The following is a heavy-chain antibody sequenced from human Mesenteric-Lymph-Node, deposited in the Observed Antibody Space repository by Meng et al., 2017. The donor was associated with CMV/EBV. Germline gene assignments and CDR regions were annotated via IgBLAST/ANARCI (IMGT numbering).Heavy chain of an antibody. CDR3: AIAGAYSYGSFDI. CDR2: IYYSGTT. CDR1: GDSISTSSYC. J-gene: IGHJ3*02. V-gene: IGHV4-39*07. D-gene: IGHD5-18*01. Sequence: SETLSLTCAVSGDSISTSSYCWGWIRQPPGKGLEWIGSIYYSGTTYYNPSLKSRVTISLDTSKNQFSLKLNSVTAADTAVYYCAIAGAYSYGSFDIWGQLTMVTVSS.